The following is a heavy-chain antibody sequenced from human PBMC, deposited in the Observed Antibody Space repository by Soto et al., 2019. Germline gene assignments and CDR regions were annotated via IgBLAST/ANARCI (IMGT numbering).Heavy chain of an antibody. J-gene: IGHJ4*02. CDR2: IIPILGIA. Sequence: QVQLVQSGAEVKKPGSSVKVSCKASGGTFSSYTISWVRQAPGQGLEWMGRIIPILGIANYAQKFQGRVTXXAXKXXSTAYMELSSLRSEDTAVYYCARGTDYYDSSGPPGWGQGTLVTVSS. D-gene: IGHD3-22*01. V-gene: IGHV1-69*02. CDR1: GGTFSSYT. CDR3: ARGTDYYDSSGPPG.